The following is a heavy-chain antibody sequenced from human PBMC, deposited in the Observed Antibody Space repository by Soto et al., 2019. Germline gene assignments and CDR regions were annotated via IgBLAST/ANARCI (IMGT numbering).Heavy chain of an antibody. Sequence: QVQLQQWGAGLLKPSETLSLTCAVYGGSFSGYYWSWIRQPPGKGLEWIGEINHSGSTNYNPSLKNRVTISVDTSKNQFSLKLSSVTAADTAVYYCARGGGYCSSTSCYTPNDYWGQGTLVTVSS. CDR2: INHSGST. D-gene: IGHD2-2*02. CDR1: GGSFSGYY. J-gene: IGHJ4*02. V-gene: IGHV4-34*01. CDR3: ARGGGYCSSTSCYTPNDY.